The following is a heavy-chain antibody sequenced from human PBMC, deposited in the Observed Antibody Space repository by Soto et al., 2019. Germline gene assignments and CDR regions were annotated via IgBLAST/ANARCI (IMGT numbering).Heavy chain of an antibody. J-gene: IGHJ5*02. CDR3: AREPSGGDDYGDPRES. Sequence: EVQLLESGGGLVQAGGSLRLSCAASGFTFSRDGMSWVRQAPGKGLEWVSLITDNGGSTYYADSVKGRFTISRDNTKNSVYLQMNSLRDDDTATYYCAREPSGGDDYGDPRESWGQGTLVTVSS. CDR2: ITDNGGST. CDR1: GFTFSRDG. D-gene: IGHD4-17*01. V-gene: IGHV3-23*01.